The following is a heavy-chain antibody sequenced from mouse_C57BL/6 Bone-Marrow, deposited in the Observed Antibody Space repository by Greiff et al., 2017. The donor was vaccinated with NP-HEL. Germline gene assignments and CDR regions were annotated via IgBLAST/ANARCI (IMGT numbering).Heavy chain of an antibody. J-gene: IGHJ2*01. CDR3: ARADGYGPYYFDY. CDR1: GFTFSDYY. D-gene: IGHD2-2*01. Sequence: EVMLVESEGGLVQPGSSMKLSCTASGFTFSDYYMAWVRQVPEKGLEWVANINYDGSSTYYLDSLKSRFIISRDNAKNILYLQMSSLTSEDTATYYCARADGYGPYYFDYWGQGTTLTVSS. CDR2: INYDGSST. V-gene: IGHV5-16*01.